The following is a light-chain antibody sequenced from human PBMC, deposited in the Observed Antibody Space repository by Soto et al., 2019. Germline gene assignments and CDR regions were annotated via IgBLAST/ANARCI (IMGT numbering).Light chain of an antibody. CDR3: SSYTDNSHLSTLVL. CDR2: DVN. V-gene: IGLV2-14*01. CDR1: SSDIGGYNY. J-gene: IGLJ2*01. Sequence: QSALTQPASVSGSPGQSITISCTGSSSDIGGYNYVSWYQQHPGKAPKLILYDVNNRPSGVSDRFSGSKSDNTASLTISGLQSEDEADYYCSSYTDNSHLSTLVLFGGGTQLTVL.